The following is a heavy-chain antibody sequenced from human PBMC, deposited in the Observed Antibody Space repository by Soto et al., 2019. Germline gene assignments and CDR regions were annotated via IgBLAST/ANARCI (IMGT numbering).Heavy chain of an antibody. D-gene: IGHD3-3*01. CDR2: IGTNADT. J-gene: IGHJ1*01. CDR1: GFRFSDYD. CDR3: ARGRPFWSDFYIDH. Sequence: EVQLVESGGVLIQRGGSLRLSCEASGFRFSDYDMHWVRQPPGKGLEWVSGIGTNADTHYSDSVKGRFTISRENDKNSLHLQMNSLQADDTAVYFCARGRPFWSDFYIDHWGQGTLLTVSS. V-gene: IGHV3-13*01.